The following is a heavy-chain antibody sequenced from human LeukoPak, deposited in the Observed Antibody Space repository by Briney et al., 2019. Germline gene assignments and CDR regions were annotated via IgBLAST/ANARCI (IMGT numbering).Heavy chain of an antibody. CDR3: ARDEAVVVTATYYGMDV. D-gene: IGHD2-21*02. CDR1: GYTFTGYY. Sequence: ASVKVSCKASGYTFTGYYMHWVRQAPGQGLEWMGWINPNSGGTNYAQKFQGRVTMTRDTSISTAYMELSRLRSDDTAVYYCARDEAVVVTATYYGMDVWGQGTTVTVSS. V-gene: IGHV1-2*02. J-gene: IGHJ6*02. CDR2: INPNSGGT.